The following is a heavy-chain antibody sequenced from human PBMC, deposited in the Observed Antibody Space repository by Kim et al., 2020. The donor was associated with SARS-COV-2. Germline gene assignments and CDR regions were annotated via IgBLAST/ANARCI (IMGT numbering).Heavy chain of an antibody. CDR1: GFTFDDYA. J-gene: IGHJ6*01. CDR3: AKDLYPDSSSWYGDYYY. V-gene: IGHV3-9*01. D-gene: IGHD6-13*01. Sequence: GGSLRLSCAASGFTFDDYAMHWVRQAPGKGLEWVSGISWNSGSIGYADSVKGRFTISRDNAKNSLYLQMNSLRAEDTALYYCAKDLYPDSSSWYGDYYY. CDR2: ISWNSGSI.